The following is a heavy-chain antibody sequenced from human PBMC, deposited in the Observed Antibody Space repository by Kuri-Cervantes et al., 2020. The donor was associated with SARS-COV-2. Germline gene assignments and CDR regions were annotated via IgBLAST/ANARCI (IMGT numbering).Heavy chain of an antibody. Sequence: SVKVSCMVCGYTLTELSMHWLRQAPGKGRAGMGGVDPEDGETIYAQKFQGRVTMTEVTSTDTAYMELSSLRSEDTAVYYCATTPLAAAGIYYYYYYMDVWGKGTTVTVSS. J-gene: IGHJ6*03. CDR3: ATTPLAAAGIYYYYYYMDV. V-gene: IGHV1-24*01. CDR2: VDPEDGET. CDR1: GYTLTELS. D-gene: IGHD6-13*01.